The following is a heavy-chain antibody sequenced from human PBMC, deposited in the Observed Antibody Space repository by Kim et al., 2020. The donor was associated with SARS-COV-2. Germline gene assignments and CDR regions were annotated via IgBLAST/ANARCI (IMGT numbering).Heavy chain of an antibody. CDR3: AKEHDSSGYYYEGIDY. CDR1: GFTFGDFA. D-gene: IGHD3-22*01. J-gene: IGHJ4*02. CDR2: ISWSSGII. V-gene: IGHV3-9*01. Sequence: GGSLRLSCAASGFTFGDFAMHWVRQAPGKGLEWVSGISWSSGIIGYADSVKGRFTISRDNTKNSLHLQMNSLRAEDTALYYCAKEHDSSGYYYEGIDYWGQGSLVTVSS.